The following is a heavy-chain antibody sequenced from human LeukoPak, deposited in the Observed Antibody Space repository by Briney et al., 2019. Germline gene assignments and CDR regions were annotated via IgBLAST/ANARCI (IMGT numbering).Heavy chain of an antibody. J-gene: IGHJ4*02. CDR1: GFTFSSYG. Sequence: GGSLRLSCAASGFTFSSYGMHWVRQAPGKGLEWVAVISYDGSNKYYADSVKGRFTISRGNSKNTLYLQMNSLRAEDTAVYYCAKDSSGGYSYGQYFDYWGQGTLVTVSS. CDR2: ISYDGSNK. V-gene: IGHV3-30*18. D-gene: IGHD5-18*01. CDR3: AKDSSGGYSYGQYFDY.